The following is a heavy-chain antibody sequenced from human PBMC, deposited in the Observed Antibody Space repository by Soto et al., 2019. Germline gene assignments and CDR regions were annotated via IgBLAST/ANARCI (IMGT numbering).Heavy chain of an antibody. CDR1: VFTFGDSY. CDR3: VRGGGGGLFDP. D-gene: IGHD2-15*01. V-gene: IGHV3-11*06. J-gene: IGHJ5*02. Sequence: GSLLVSCACSVFTFGDSYMSWIRQAPGKGLEWLSYISPGSRYPAYADSVKGRFTISRDNAKRSLYLQMMSLTAEDTAIYYCVRGGGGGLFDPWGQGTMVTVSS. CDR2: ISPGSRYP.